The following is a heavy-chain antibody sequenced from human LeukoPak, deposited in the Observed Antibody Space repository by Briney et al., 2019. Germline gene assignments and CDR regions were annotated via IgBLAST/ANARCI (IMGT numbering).Heavy chain of an antibody. J-gene: IGHJ3*02. V-gene: IGHV5-51*01. D-gene: IGHD3-10*01. CDR3: ALGRRGAAGAFDI. CDR2: IYPGDSGT. Sequence: GESLKISCEGSGYSFTTYWIGWVRQMPGKGLEWMGIIYPGDSGTRYSPSFQGQVTISADKSISTAYLQWSSLKASDTAKYYCALGRRGAAGAFDIWGQGTLVTVSS. CDR1: GYSFTTYW.